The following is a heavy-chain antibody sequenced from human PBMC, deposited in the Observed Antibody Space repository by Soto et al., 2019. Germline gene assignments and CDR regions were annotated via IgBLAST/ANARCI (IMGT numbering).Heavy chain of an antibody. CDR2: CRGSVFGP. V-gene: IGHV3-23*01. J-gene: IGHJ4*02. CDR1: GITFSSYA. D-gene: IGHD3-22*01. Sequence: PVGSLRLSCVDSGITFSSYAMSWVRQAPGKGLEWVSACRGSVFGPVYADSVKGRFTISRDNSKDTVYLQMDSLRDEDKAIYYCANSGRQFESGSGYYFYAFWGQGTLVTVSS. CDR3: ANSGRQFESGSGYYFYAF.